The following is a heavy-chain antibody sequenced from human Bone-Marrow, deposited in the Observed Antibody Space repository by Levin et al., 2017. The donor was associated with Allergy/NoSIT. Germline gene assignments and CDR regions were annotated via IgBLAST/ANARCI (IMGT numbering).Heavy chain of an antibody. CDR2: IKQYDSER. D-gene: IGHD3-9*01. CDR3: ARDVDVLRDVDLMEAPAPPRAFDF. CDR1: GFTFNAYY. Sequence: GASVKVSCAASGFTFNAYYMSWVRQAPGKGLEWVASIKQYDSERFYVDSVKGRFTISRDDAKNSVFLQLNRLAVEDTAIYDCARDVDVLRDVDLMEAPAPPRAFDFWCQGTSVTVSS. J-gene: IGHJ3*01. V-gene: IGHV3-7*01.